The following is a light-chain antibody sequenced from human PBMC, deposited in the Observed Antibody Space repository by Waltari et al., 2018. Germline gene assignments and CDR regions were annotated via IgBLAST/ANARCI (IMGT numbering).Light chain of an antibody. V-gene: IGLV2-14*01. Sequence: QSALTQPASVSGSPGQSITISCSGTDSDVGAYDFVSWYQQHPGKAPHLIIYEVSNRPYGISNRVSASKSGNTASLTISGLQAEDEADYYCSSYTTSSAPGVFGTGTRVTVL. J-gene: IGLJ1*01. CDR3: SSYTTSSAPGV. CDR2: EVS. CDR1: DSDVGAYDF.